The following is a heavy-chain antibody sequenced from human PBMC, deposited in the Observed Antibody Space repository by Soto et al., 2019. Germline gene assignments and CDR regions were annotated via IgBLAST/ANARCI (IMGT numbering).Heavy chain of an antibody. CDR1: GGTFSSYA. D-gene: IGHD2-15*01. CDR3: ASHTRQVAATPTCAFDI. J-gene: IGHJ3*02. V-gene: IGHV1-69*06. Sequence: QVQLVQSGAEVKKPGSSVKVSCKASGGTFSSYAISWERQAPGQGLEWMGGISPIFGTANYAQKFQGRVTITADKYKSTVYMELSSLRSEDPAVYYCASHTRQVAATPTCAFDIWGQGTMVTVSS. CDR2: ISPIFGTA.